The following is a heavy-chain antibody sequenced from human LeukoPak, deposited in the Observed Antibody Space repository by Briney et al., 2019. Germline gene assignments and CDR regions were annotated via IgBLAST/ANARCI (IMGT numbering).Heavy chain of an antibody. J-gene: IGHJ4*02. D-gene: IGHD2-15*01. CDR3: TTDPELGYCSGGSCYPDYFDY. CDR1: GFTFSDYY. CDR2: ISSRGSTI. Sequence: GGSLRLSCAASGFTFSDYYMSWIRQAPGKGLEWVSYISSRGSTIYYADSVKGRFTISRDNAKNSLYLQMNSLKTEDTAVYYFTTDPELGYCSGGSCYPDYFDYWGQGTLVTVSS. V-gene: IGHV3-11*01.